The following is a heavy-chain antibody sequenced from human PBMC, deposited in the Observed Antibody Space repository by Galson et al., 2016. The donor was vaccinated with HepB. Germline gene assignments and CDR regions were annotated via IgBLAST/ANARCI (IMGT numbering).Heavy chain of an antibody. CDR2: IYPGDSDT. Sequence: QSGAEVKKAGESLKISCKGSGYSFSRNWIGWVRQMPGKGLEWMGSIYPGDSDTRYSPSFQGQVAISADQSISIAYLQWSSLKAADTATYYCARSYRSRASVDEGGQGTLGTVSS. V-gene: IGHV5-51*01. J-gene: IGHJ4*02. CDR1: GYSFSRNW. CDR3: ARSYRSRASVDE. D-gene: IGHD6-13*01.